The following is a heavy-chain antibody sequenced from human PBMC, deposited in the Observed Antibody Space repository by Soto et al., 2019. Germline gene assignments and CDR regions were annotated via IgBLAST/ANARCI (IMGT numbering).Heavy chain of an antibody. Sequence: GSLRLSCTASGITFSSRAMSWVRQAPGKGLEWVSAISGSGTSTYYADSVKGRFTISRDNSKNTLYPQMNTLRAEDTAVYSCAQGPTTFIGSHNYYYGMDVWCPGTTVTVSS. CDR2: ISGSGTST. CDR3: AQGPTTFIGSHNYYYGMDV. CDR1: GITFSSRA. J-gene: IGHJ6*02. D-gene: IGHD1-26*01. V-gene: IGHV3-23*01.